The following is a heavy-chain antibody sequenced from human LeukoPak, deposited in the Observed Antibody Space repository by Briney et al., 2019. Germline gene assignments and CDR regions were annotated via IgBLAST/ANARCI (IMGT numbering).Heavy chain of an antibody. CDR3: ARTGTPVRPDDAFDI. D-gene: IGHD3-10*01. CDR1: GYTFTSYD. V-gene: IGHV1-2*02. Sequence: GASVKVSCKASGYTFTSYDINWVRQATGQGLEWMGWINPNSGGTNYAQKFQGRVTMTRDTSISTAYMELSRLRSDDTAVYYCARTGTPVRPDDAFDIWGQGTMVTVSS. CDR2: INPNSGGT. J-gene: IGHJ3*02.